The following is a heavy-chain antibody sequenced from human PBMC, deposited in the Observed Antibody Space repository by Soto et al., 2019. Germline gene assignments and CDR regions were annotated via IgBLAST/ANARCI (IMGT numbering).Heavy chain of an antibody. CDR3: ARRLTSAGQRPYWYFDL. CDR1: GFTFSSYA. D-gene: IGHD2-15*01. J-gene: IGHJ2*01. Sequence: PGGSLRLSCAASGFTFSSYAMHWVRQAPGKGLEWVAVISYDGSNKYYADSVKGRFTISRDNSKNTLYLQMNSLRAEDTAVYYCARRLTSAGQRPYWYFDLWGRGTLVTVS. V-gene: IGHV3-30-3*01. CDR2: ISYDGSNK.